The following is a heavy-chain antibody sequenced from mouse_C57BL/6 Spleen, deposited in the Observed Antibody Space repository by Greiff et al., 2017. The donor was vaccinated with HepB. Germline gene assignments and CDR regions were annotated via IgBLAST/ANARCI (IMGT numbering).Heavy chain of an antibody. V-gene: IGHV1-4*01. J-gene: IGHJ2*01. CDR3: ARTHVR. CDR1: GYTFTSYT. Sequence: QVHVKQSGAELARPGASVKISCKASGYTFTSYTMHWVKQRPGQGLEWIGYINPSSGYTKYNQKFKDKATLTADKSSSTAYMQLSSLTSEDSAVYNCARTHVRWGQGTTLTVSS. CDR2: INPSSGYT.